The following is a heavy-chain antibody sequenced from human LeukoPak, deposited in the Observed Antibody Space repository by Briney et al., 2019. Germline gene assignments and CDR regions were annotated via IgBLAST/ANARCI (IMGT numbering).Heavy chain of an antibody. CDR1: GVSISSSSYY. J-gene: IGHJ5*02. CDR2: IYYSGST. Sequence: SETLSLTCTVSGVSISSSSYYWGWIRQPPGKGLEWIGSIYYSGSTYYNPSLKSRVTISVDTSKNQFSLKLSSVTAADTAVYYCARLRGYSYSGWFDPWGQGTLVTVSS. CDR3: ARLRGYSYSGWFDP. V-gene: IGHV4-39*01. D-gene: IGHD5-18*01.